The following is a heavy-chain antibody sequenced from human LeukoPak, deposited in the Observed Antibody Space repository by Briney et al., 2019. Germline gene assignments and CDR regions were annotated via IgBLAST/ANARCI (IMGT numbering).Heavy chain of an antibody. CDR1: GFTFRSYW. CDR3: ARAEVGATPPYVDY. D-gene: IGHD1-26*01. CDR2: INSDGGST. V-gene: IGHV3-74*01. Sequence: GGSLRLSCAASGFTFRSYWMHWVRQAPGKGLVWVSRINSDGGSTNYADSVKGRFTISRDNAENTLYLQMNSLRAEDTAVYYCARAEVGATPPYVDYWGQGTLVTVSS. J-gene: IGHJ4*02.